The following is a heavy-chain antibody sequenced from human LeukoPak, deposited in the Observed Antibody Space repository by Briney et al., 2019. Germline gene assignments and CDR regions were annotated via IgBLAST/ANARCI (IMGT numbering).Heavy chain of an antibody. D-gene: IGHD2-8*01. J-gene: IGHJ5*02. CDR1: GASLNGHY. Sequence: SEALSLPFAVYGASLNGHYWSWIRPPPGKGLEWIGEGSDVGGTKYNPSLKSRVTISADTSKNQFSLKLSSVTAADTAVYYCAQNGQSGFSFDPWGQGTLVTVSS. CDR2: GSDVGGT. V-gene: IGHV4-34*01. CDR3: AQNGQSGFSFDP.